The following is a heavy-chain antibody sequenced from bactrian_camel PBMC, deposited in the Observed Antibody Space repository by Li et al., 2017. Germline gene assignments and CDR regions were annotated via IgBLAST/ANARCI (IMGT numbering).Heavy chain of an antibody. Sequence: HVQLVESGGGSVQTGGSLTLSCTASGYDIIGYCMGWFRQVHGKEREGVAAIDSDEVTDYAESVKGRFIISKDRAKKTLYLQMDSLKPEDSAMYYCAADLLGCSWSKTYWGQGTQVTV. J-gene: IGHJ4*01. D-gene: IGHD6*01. CDR1: GYDIIGYC. CDR2: IDSDEVT. V-gene: IGHV3S9*01. CDR3: AADLLGCSWSKTY.